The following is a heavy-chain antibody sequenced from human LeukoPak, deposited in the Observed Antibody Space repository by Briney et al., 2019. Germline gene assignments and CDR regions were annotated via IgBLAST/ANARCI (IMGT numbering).Heavy chain of an antibody. CDR3: ARHIAVSASGALDI. CDR1: GDSVSSNSAA. J-gene: IGHJ3*02. CDR2: TYYRSKWCN. V-gene: IGHV6-1*01. D-gene: IGHD6-19*01. Sequence: SQTLSLTCAISGDSVSSNSAAWNWIRQSPSRGLEWLGRTYYRSKWCNDYAVSVKSRITVNPDTSKNQFSLQVNSVSPEDTAVYYCARHIAVSASGALDIWGQGTMVTVSS.